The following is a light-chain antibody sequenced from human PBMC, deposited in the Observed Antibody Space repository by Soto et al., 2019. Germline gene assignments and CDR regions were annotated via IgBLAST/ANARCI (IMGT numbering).Light chain of an antibody. V-gene: IGLV1-40*01. J-gene: IGLJ3*02. Sequence: QSVLTQPPSVSGAPGQRVTISCTGSSSNIRAGYDVHWYQQLPGTAPKLLIYGNSNRPSGVPDRFSGSKSGTSASLAITGLQAEDEADYYCQSYDSSLSGLWVFGGGTKVTVL. CDR2: GNS. CDR3: QSYDSSLSGLWV. CDR1: SSNIRAGYD.